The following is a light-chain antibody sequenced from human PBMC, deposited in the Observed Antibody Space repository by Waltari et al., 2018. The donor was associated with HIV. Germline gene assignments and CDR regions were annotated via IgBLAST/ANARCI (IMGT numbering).Light chain of an antibody. J-gene: IGKJ5*01. CDR1: QRVSSS. CDR2: DAS. CDR3: QQYNNWPPAP. V-gene: IGKV3-15*01. Sequence: ETVLTQSPATLSVSPGARATLSCRASQRVSSSLAWYQQKPGQAPRLLIYDASTRVTGTPTRFRCSGSGPEFTLTISGLQSEDSAVYYCQQYNNWPPAPFVQGTRLEIK.